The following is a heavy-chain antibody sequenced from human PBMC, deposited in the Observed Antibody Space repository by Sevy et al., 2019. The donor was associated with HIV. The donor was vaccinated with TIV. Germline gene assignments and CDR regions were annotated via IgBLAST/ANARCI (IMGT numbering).Heavy chain of an antibody. D-gene: IGHD1-26*01. Sequence: GGSLRLSCAASGFTFSSYAMSWVRQAPGKGLEWVSAISGSGGSTYYADSVKGRFTISRDNSKNTLYLQMNSLRAEDKAVYYCAKVYRLSGSHFGDDAFDIWGQGTMVTVSS. V-gene: IGHV3-23*01. J-gene: IGHJ3*02. CDR3: AKVYRLSGSHFGDDAFDI. CDR2: ISGSGGST. CDR1: GFTFSSYA.